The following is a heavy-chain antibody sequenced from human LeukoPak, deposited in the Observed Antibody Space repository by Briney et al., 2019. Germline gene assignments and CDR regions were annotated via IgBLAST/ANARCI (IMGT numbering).Heavy chain of an antibody. Sequence: GRSLRLSCAASGFTFSSYAMDWVRKAPGKGLEWVAVISYDGSNKYYADSVKGRFTISRDNSKNTLYLQMNSLRAEDTAVYYCARERLALYYYYGMDVWGKGTTVTVSS. CDR3: ARERLALYYYYGMDV. D-gene: IGHD6-19*01. CDR1: GFTFSSYA. V-gene: IGHV3-30*04. J-gene: IGHJ6*04. CDR2: ISYDGSNK.